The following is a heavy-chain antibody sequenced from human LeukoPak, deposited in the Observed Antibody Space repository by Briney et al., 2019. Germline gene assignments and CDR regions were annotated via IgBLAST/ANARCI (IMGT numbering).Heavy chain of an antibody. J-gene: IGHJ3*02. CDR1: GGSISSYY. D-gene: IGHD2-15*01. V-gene: IGHV4-59*12. CDR3: AGGSSSDAFDI. CDR2: IYYSGST. Sequence: SETLSLTCTVSGGSISSYYWSWIRQPPGKGLEWIGYIYYSGSTNYKSSLKSRVTISVDKSKNQFSLKLSSVTAADTAVYYCAGGSSSDAFDIWGQGTMVTVSS.